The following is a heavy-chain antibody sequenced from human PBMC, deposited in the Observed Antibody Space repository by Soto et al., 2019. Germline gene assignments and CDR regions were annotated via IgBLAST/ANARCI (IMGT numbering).Heavy chain of an antibody. V-gene: IGHV3-11*06. CDR2: ISSSSSYT. CDR3: ARVQDYAGYYFDY. D-gene: IGHD4-17*01. J-gene: IGHJ4*02. Sequence: GGSLRLSCGASGFTFSDYYMSWIRQAPGKGLEWVSYISSSSSYTNYADSVKGRFTISRDNAKNSLYLQMNSLRAEDTAVYYCARVQDYAGYYFDYWGQGTLVTVSS. CDR1: GFTFSDYY.